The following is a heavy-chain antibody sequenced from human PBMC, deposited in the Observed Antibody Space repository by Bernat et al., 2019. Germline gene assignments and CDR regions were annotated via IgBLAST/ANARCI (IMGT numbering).Heavy chain of an antibody. V-gene: IGHV1-69*01. J-gene: IGHJ4*02. CDR2: IVPLFGTA. CDR3: GRELDQLLFY. Sequence: QVQLVQSGAEVKKPGSSVKVSCKASGGTFSRYTISWVRQAPGQGPEWMGGIVPLFGTAKYEQKFQGRVTSTAEESTSTAYMELRSLRSEDTAVYYCGRELDQLLFYWGQGTLVTVSS. CDR1: GGTFSRYT. D-gene: IGHD3-10*01.